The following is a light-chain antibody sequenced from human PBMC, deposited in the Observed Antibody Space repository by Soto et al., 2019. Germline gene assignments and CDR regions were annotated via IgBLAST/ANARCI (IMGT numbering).Light chain of an antibody. CDR3: SSYTSSSTLSYV. J-gene: IGLJ1*01. Sequence: QSALTQPASVSGSPGQSITISCTGTCSDVGGYNYVSWYQQHPGKAPKLMIYEVSNRPSGVSNRFSGSKSGNTASLTISGLQAEDEADYYCSSYTSSSTLSYVFGTGTKVTVL. CDR1: CSDVGGYNY. V-gene: IGLV2-14*01. CDR2: EVS.